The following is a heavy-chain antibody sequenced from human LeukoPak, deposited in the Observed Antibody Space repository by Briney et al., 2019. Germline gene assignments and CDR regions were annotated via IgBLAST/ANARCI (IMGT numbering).Heavy chain of an antibody. D-gene: IGHD3-16*01. J-gene: IGHJ4*02. CDR1: GYTFTSYG. V-gene: IGHV1-18*01. CDR2: ISAYNGNI. CDR3: ARDYRTGDYDYVWGSYSLDY. Sequence: ASVKVSCKASGYTFTSYGISWVRQAPGQGLEWMGWISAYNGNINYAQKLQGRVTMTTDTSTSTAYMELRSLRSDDTAVYYCARDYRTGDYDYVWGSYSLDYWGQGTLVTVSS.